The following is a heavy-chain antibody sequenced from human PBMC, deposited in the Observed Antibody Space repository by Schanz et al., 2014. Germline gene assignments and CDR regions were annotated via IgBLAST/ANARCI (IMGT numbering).Heavy chain of an antibody. CDR2: IKQDGSDK. CDR1: GFMFGGYW. D-gene: IGHD2-21*01. J-gene: IGHJ4*02. CDR3: ARDDSPSTKPFDS. Sequence: EVQLVESGGGLVQPGGSLRLSCAGSGFMFGGYWMSWVRQAPGKGLEWVANIKQDGSDKHYVDSVKGRFTISRDNAKTSLYLQMHRLRAEDTAVNNSARDDSPSTKPFDSWGQGTLVSVSS. V-gene: IGHV3-7*01.